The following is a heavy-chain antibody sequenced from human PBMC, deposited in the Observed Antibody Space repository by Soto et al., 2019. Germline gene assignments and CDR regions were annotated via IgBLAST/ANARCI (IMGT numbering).Heavy chain of an antibody. CDR2: ISGSGGST. Sequence: GSLRLSCAASGFTFSSYAMSWVRQAPGKGLEWVSAISGSGGSTYYADSVKGRFTISRDNSKNTLYLQMNSLRAEDTAVYYCAKDPTKDNGMDVWGRGTTVTVSS. J-gene: IGHJ6*02. CDR1: GFTFSSYA. CDR3: AKDPTKDNGMDV. V-gene: IGHV3-23*01.